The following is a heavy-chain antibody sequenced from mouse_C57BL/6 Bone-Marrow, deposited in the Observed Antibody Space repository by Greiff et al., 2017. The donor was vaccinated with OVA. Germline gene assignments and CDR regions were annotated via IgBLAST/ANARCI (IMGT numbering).Heavy chain of an antibody. CDR2: ISYDGSN. V-gene: IGHV3-6*01. D-gene: IGHD2-4*01. CDR3: AREDYLFAY. Sequence: VQLKESGPGLVKPSQSLSLTCSVTGYSITSGYYWNWIRQFPGNKLEWMGYISYDGSNNYNPSLKNRISITRDTSKNQFFLKLNSVTTEDTATYYCAREDYLFAYWGQGTLVTVSA. J-gene: IGHJ3*01. CDR1: GYSITSGYY.